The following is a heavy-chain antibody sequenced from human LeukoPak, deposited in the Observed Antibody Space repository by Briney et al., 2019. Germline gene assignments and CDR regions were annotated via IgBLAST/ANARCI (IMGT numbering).Heavy chain of an antibody. CDR1: GFTFRRNA. Sequence: GGSLILSCAASGFTFRRNAMSWGREAPGERLERGSVISASGATTYYADSVKRRFTISRNNSQDTLYLQLTSLRAEDPAVYYCAQGPGWLQSYPYYYYRDVWGKGSTVSVCS. CDR3: AQGPGWLQSYPYYYYRDV. CDR2: ISASGATT. J-gene: IGHJ6*03. D-gene: IGHD5-24*01. V-gene: IGHV3-23*01.